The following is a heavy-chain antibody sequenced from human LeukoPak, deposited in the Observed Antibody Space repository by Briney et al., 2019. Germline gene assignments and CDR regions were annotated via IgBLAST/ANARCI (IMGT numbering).Heavy chain of an antibody. CDR2: IYYSGST. CDR3: AREPAARPLFDY. CDR1: GGSISSYY. D-gene: IGHD6-6*01. Sequence: SETLSLTCTVSGGSISSYYWRWIRQPPGKGLEWIGYIYYSGSTNYNPSLKSRVTISVGTSKNQFSLKLSSVTAADTAVYYCAREPAARPLFDYWGQGTLVTVSS. J-gene: IGHJ4*02. V-gene: IGHV4-59*01.